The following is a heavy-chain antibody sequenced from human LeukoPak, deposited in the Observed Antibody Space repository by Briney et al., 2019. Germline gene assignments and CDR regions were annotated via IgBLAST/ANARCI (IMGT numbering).Heavy chain of an antibody. J-gene: IGHJ5*02. V-gene: IGHV1-2*02. CDR3: ARCWYGSGYNWFDP. CDR1: GYTVTGYD. D-gene: IGHD3-10*01. CDR2: INPNGGVT. Sequence: ASVKLSCKASGYTVTGYDMHWVRHAPGQGLERMGWINPNGGVTNYAQKFQGRVTMTRDTSISTAYMELIWLRSADAAVYYCARCWYGSGYNWFDPWGQGALVTVSS.